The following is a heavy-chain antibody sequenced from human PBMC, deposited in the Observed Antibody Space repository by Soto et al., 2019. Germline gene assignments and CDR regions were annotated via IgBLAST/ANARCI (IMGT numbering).Heavy chain of an antibody. D-gene: IGHD2-2*01. CDR2: ISSSSSYI. V-gene: IGHV3-21*01. CDR1: GFTFSSYS. J-gene: IGHJ5*02. CDR3: ERDFVVVQAAIHWFDP. Sequence: PGGSLRLSCAASGFTFSSYSMNWVRQAPGKGLEWVSSISSSSSYIYYADSVKGRFTISRDNAKNSLYLQMNSLRAEDTAVYYCERDFVVVQAAIHWFDPCGQGYLVTVSS.